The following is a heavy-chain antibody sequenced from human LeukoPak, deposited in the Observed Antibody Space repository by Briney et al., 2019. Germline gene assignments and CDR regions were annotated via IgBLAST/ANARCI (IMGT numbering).Heavy chain of an antibody. Sequence: GGSLRLSCVASGYSFSSYTMSWARQAPGKGLEWVAVIWYDGSNKYYADSVKGRFTISRDNSKNTLYLQMNSLRAEDTAVYYCARSRRIAAASYWFDPWGQGTLVTVSS. J-gene: IGHJ5*02. D-gene: IGHD6-13*01. CDR3: ARSRRIAAASYWFDP. CDR2: IWYDGSNK. CDR1: GYSFSSYT. V-gene: IGHV3-33*07.